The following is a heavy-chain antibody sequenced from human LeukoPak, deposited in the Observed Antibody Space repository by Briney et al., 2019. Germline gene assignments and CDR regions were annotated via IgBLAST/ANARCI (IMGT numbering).Heavy chain of an antibody. CDR2: ISGSGGST. D-gene: IGHD3-22*01. V-gene: IGHV3-23*01. CDR1: GFTFSSYT. Sequence: GGSLRLSCAASGFTFSSYTMSWVRQAPGKGLEWVSAISGSGGSTYYADSVKGRFTISRDNSKNTLYLQMNSLRAEDTAVYYCAFRGRVTMIVETFDYWGQGTLVTVSS. CDR3: AFRGRVTMIVETFDY. J-gene: IGHJ4*02.